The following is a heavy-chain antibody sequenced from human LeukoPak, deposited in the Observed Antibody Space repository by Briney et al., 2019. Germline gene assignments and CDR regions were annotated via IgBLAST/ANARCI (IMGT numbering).Heavy chain of an antibody. D-gene: IGHD5-12*01. J-gene: IGHJ4*02. CDR2: INPNSGGT. Sequence: ASVKVSCKASGYTFTGYYMHWVRQAPGQGLEWMGWINPNSGGTNYAQKFQGRVTMTRNTSISTAYMELSSLRSEDTAVYYCARGRKWLRSTLYWGQGTLVTVSS. V-gene: IGHV1-2*02. CDR1: GYTFTGYY. CDR3: ARGRKWLRSTLY.